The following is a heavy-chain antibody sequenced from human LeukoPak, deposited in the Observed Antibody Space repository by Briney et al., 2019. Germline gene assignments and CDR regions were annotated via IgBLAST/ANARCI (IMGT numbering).Heavy chain of an antibody. Sequence: ASVKVSCTASGYTFTSYDINWVRQATGQGLEWMGWMNPNSGNTGYAQKFQGRVTMTRNTSISTAYMELSSLRSEDTAVYYCARAEGRYYYIIAYWGQGTLVTVSS. V-gene: IGHV1-8*01. CDR1: GYTFTSYD. CDR3: ARAEGRYYYIIAY. D-gene: IGHD3-10*01. CDR2: MNPNSGNT. J-gene: IGHJ4*02.